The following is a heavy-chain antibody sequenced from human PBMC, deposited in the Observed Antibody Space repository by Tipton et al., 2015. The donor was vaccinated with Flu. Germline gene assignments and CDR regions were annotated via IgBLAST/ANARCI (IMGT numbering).Heavy chain of an antibody. D-gene: IGHD6-13*01. CDR3: ARALRKFSSSWYGLGY. Sequence: QLVQSGAELKKPGASVKVSCKASGYTFTSYDINWVRQATGQGLEWMGWMNPNSGNTGYAQKFQGRVTMTRNTSISTAYMELSSLRSEDTAVYYCARALRKFSSSWYGLGYWGQGPLATVSS. J-gene: IGHJ4*02. V-gene: IGHV1-8*01. CDR1: GYTFTSYD. CDR2: MNPNSGNT.